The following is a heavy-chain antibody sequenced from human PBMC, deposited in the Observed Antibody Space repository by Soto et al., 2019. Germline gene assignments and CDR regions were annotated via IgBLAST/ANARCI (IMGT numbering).Heavy chain of an antibody. V-gene: IGHV3-53*01. CDR2: LYSGGSI. D-gene: IGHD2-8*01. CDR1: GFSVRSNY. Sequence: EVQLVESGGGLIQPGGSLRLSCAASGFSVRSNYMSWVRQAPGKGLEWVSDLYSGGSIYHADSVKGRFTISRDNSKNTLYLQMNSLRVEDTAVYYCARGRERVGFVYWGLGTLVTVSS. J-gene: IGHJ4*02. CDR3: ARGRERVGFVY.